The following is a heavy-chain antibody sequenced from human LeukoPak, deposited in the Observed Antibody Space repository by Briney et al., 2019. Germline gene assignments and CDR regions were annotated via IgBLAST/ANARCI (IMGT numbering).Heavy chain of an antibody. CDR3: ARGQKAHYYGSGRTQYYFDY. D-gene: IGHD3-10*01. Sequence: PSETLSLTCAVYGGSFSGYYWNWIRQPPGKGLKWIGEINHSGSTNYNPSLKSRVTISVDTSKNQFSLKLSSVTAADTAVYYCARGQKAHYYGSGRTQYYFDYWGQGTLVTVSS. V-gene: IGHV4-34*01. CDR1: GGSFSGYY. CDR2: INHSGST. J-gene: IGHJ4*02.